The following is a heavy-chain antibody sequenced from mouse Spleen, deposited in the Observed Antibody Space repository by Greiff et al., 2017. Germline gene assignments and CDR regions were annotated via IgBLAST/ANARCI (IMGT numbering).Heavy chain of an antibody. CDR2: ISSGGSYT. V-gene: IGHV5-9-3*01. Sequence: EVQRVESGGGLVKPGGSLKLSCAASGFTFSSYAMSWVRQTPEKRLEWVATISSGGSYTYYPDSVKGRFTISRDNAKNTLYLQMSSLRSEDTAMYYCAREYGKDYFDYWGQGTTLTVSS. CDR3: AREYGKDYFDY. J-gene: IGHJ2*01. CDR1: GFTFSSYA. D-gene: IGHD2-10*02.